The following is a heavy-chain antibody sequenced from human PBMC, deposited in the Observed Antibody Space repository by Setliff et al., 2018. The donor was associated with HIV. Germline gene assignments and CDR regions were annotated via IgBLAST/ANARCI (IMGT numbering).Heavy chain of an antibody. V-gene: IGHV4-39*07. D-gene: IGHD3-16*02. CDR3: ARESLNLGELSSNPDASDI. CDR2: TDYTGYT. J-gene: IGHJ3*02. Sequence: SETLSLTCTVSGGSLSSSNNFWGWIRQRPGKGLEWIGTTDYTGYTHYNPSLKSRVTISVDTSSKQFFLKLTSVTAADTAVYYCARESLNLGELSSNPDASDIWGQGTMVTVSS. CDR1: GGSLSSSNNF.